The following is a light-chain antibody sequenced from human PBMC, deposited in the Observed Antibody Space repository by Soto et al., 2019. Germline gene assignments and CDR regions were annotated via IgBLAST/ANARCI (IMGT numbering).Light chain of an antibody. Sequence: DIQMTQSPSSLSASVGDRVTITCRASQSISSYLNWYQQKPGKAPKLLIYAASSLQSGVPSRFSGSGSGTDFTLTISRLQTEDFETYYCQQSYSTWTFGQGTKVDIK. J-gene: IGKJ1*01. CDR1: QSISSY. CDR2: AAS. V-gene: IGKV1-39*01. CDR3: QQSYSTWT.